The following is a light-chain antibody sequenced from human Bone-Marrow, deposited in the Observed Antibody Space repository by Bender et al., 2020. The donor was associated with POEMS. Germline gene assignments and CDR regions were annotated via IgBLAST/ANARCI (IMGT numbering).Light chain of an antibody. J-gene: IGLJ3*02. CDR2: DDS. CDR1: KIGSKS. V-gene: IGLV3-21*02. Sequence: SYVLTQPPSVSLAPGQTARITCGGNKIGSKSVHWYQQKAGQAPVLVVYDDSDRPSGIPERFSGSNSGNTATLTISRVEAGDEADYYCQVWDDGSDQWVFGGGTKLAVL. CDR3: QVWDDGSDQWV.